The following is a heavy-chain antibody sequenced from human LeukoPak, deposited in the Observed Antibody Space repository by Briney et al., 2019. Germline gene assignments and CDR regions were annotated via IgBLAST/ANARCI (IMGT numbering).Heavy chain of an antibody. V-gene: IGHV3-23*01. CDR3: AKGGPSGWHYFDY. D-gene: IGHD6-19*01. Sequence: GGSLRLSCAASGFTFSTYAMRWVRQTPGKGLEWVSSITGSGGSIYYADSVKGRFTISRDNSKNTVYLQMNSLRAEDTAVYYCAKGGPSGWHYFDYWGPGTLVTVSS. CDR1: GFTFSTYA. J-gene: IGHJ4*02. CDR2: ITGSGGSI.